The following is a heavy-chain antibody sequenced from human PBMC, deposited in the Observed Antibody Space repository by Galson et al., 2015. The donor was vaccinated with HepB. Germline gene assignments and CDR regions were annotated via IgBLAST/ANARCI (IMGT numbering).Heavy chain of an antibody. CDR1: GFTFSSYW. D-gene: IGHD5-18*01. Sequence: SLRLSCAASGFTFSSYWMHWVRQAPGKGLVWVSRINSDGSSTSYADSVKGRFTISRDNAKNTLYLQMNSLRAEDTAVYYCSSTAMGPRHYYGMDVWGQGTTVTVSS. J-gene: IGHJ6*02. CDR3: SSTAMGPRHYYGMDV. V-gene: IGHV3-74*01. CDR2: INSDGSST.